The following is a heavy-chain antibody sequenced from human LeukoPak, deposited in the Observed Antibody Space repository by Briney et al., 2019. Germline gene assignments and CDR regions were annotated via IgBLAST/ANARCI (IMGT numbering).Heavy chain of an antibody. J-gene: IGHJ4*02. CDR3: AKDQRVDTATVFDY. Sequence: GGSVRLSCAASGFTFRSYCMSWVRQAPGKGLEWVSAISGSGGSTYYADSVKGRFTISRNNSKNTLYLQMNSLRAEDTAVYYCAKDQRVDTATVFDYWGQGTMVTVSS. V-gene: IGHV3-23*01. CDR2: ISGSGGST. CDR1: GFTFRSYC. D-gene: IGHD5-18*01.